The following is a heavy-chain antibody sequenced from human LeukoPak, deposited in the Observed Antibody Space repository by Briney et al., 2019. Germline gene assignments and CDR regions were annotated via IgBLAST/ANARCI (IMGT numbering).Heavy chain of an antibody. J-gene: IGHJ3*02. D-gene: IGHD3-16*01. Sequence: PGGSLRLSCAASGFTFNSYSMNWVRQPPGKGLEWIGEINHSGSTNYNPSLKSRVTISVDTSKNQFSLKLSSVTAADTAVYYCATSPKITGGAFDIWGQGTMVTVSS. V-gene: IGHV4-34*08. CDR3: ATSPKITGGAFDI. CDR1: GFTFNSYS. CDR2: INHSGST.